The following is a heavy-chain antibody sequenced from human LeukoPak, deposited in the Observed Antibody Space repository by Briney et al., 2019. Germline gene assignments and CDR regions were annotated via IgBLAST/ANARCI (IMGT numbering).Heavy chain of an antibody. Sequence: SETLSLTCTVSGGSIISSSYYWGWIRQPPGKGLEWIGSIYYSGSTYYNPSLKSRVTISVDTSKNQFSLKLSSVTAADTAVCYCARIPITIFGVVIDYWGQGTLVTVSS. V-gene: IGHV4-39*01. CDR1: GGSIISSSYY. CDR2: IYYSGST. D-gene: IGHD3-3*01. J-gene: IGHJ4*02. CDR3: ARIPITIFGVVIDY.